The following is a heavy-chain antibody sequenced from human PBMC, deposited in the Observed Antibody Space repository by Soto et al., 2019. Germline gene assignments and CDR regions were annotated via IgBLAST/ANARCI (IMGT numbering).Heavy chain of an antibody. V-gene: IGHV1-69*13. Sequence: ASVKVSCKASGGTFSNYAISWVRQAPGQGLEWMGGIIPIFGTANYAQKFQGRVTTTADESTSTAYMELSSLRSEDTAVYYCARDRVAAAGTHWFDPWGQGTPVTVSS. CDR2: IIPIFGTA. J-gene: IGHJ5*02. CDR3: ARDRVAAAGTHWFDP. D-gene: IGHD6-13*01. CDR1: GGTFSNYA.